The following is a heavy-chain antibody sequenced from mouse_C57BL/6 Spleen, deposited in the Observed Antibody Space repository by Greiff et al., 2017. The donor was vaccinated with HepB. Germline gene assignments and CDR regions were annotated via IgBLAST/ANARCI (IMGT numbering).Heavy chain of an antibody. D-gene: IGHD2-1*01. CDR2: IWTGGGT. J-gene: IGHJ4*01. CDR1: GFSLTSYA. CDR3: AILYYKYAMDY. Sequence: VQGVESGPGLVAPSQSLSITCTVSGFSLTSYAISWVRQPPGKGLEWLGVIWTGGGTNYNSALKSRLSISKDNSKSQVFLNMNSLQTDDTAMYYCAILYYKYAMDYWGQGTSVTVSS. V-gene: IGHV2-9-1*01.